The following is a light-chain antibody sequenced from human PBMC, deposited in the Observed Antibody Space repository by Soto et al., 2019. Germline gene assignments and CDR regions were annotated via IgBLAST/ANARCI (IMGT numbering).Light chain of an antibody. V-gene: IGKV3-20*01. CDR2: GAS. J-gene: IGKJ1*01. CDR1: QSVSSSY. Sequence: EIVLTQSPGTLSLSPGERATLSCRASQSVSSSYLAWYQQKPGQAPRLLIYGASSRATGIPDRFSGSGSGTDFTLTISRLEPEDFAVYYCQQYDSSPVTFGQGTNVEI. CDR3: QQYDSSPVT.